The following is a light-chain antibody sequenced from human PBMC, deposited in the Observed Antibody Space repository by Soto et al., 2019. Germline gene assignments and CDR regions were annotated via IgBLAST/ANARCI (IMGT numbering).Light chain of an antibody. V-gene: IGKV3-15*01. Sequence: EIVMTQSPATLSVSPGERATLSCRASQIVSGNLAWYQQKPGQAPRLLIYGASTRATGSPARFSGSGSGTEFTLTISSLQSEDFAVYYCQQYNNWPRTFGQGTKVEIK. J-gene: IGKJ1*01. CDR1: QIVSGN. CDR3: QQYNNWPRT. CDR2: GAS.